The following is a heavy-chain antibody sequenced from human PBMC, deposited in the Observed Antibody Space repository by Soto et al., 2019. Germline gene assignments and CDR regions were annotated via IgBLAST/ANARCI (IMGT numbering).Heavy chain of an antibody. D-gene: IGHD5-12*01. J-gene: IGHJ4*02. Sequence: SETLSLTCSVSGAALNSGNYYWSWIRQVPGKGLEWIGRIFSSGSTSFNPSLESRVAMSVDTSKNHFSLNLSSVTAADMAVYYCAREGSYSAYNFAHGIQLWSFDFWGQGALVTVSS. V-gene: IGHV4-61*03. CDR3: AREGSYSAYNFAHGIQLWSFDF. CDR1: GAALNSGNYY. CDR2: IFSSGST.